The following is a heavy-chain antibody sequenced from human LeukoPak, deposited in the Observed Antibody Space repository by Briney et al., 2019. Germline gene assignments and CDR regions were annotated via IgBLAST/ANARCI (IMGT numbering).Heavy chain of an antibody. D-gene: IGHD3-22*01. CDR1: GFTFSNAW. Sequence: GGSLRLSCAASGFTFSNAWMSWVRQAPGKGLEWVGRIKSKTDGGTTDYAANVKGRFTISRDDSKNTLYLQMNSLKIEDTAVYYCITFSMIVVVITVWGQGTLVTVSS. J-gene: IGHJ4*02. CDR2: IKSKTDGGTT. V-gene: IGHV3-15*01. CDR3: ITFSMIVVVITV.